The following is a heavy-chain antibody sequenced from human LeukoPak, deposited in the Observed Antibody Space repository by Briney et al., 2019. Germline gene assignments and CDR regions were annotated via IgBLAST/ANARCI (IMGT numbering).Heavy chain of an antibody. CDR2: IRYDGSNK. Sequence: GGSLRLSCAASGYTFTTYGMHWVRQAPGKGLEWVAFIRYDGSNKYYADSVKGRFTISRDNAKTSLYLQMNSLRAEDTAVYYCAREDYYDSSGYHHFDYWGQGTLVTVSS. J-gene: IGHJ4*02. D-gene: IGHD3-22*01. CDR3: AREDYYDSSGYHHFDY. CDR1: GYTFTTYG. V-gene: IGHV3-30*02.